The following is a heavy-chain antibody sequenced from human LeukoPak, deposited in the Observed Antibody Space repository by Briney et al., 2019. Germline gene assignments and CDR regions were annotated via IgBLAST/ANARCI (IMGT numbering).Heavy chain of an antibody. CDR3: AREWEIVGATRVFDY. J-gene: IGHJ4*02. Sequence: ASVKVSCKASGYTFTGYYMHWVRQAPGQGLEWMGWINPNSGGTNYAQKFQGRVPMTRDTSISTAYMELSRLRSDDTAVYYCAREWEIVGATRVFDYWGQGTLVTVSS. D-gene: IGHD1-26*01. CDR1: GYTFTGYY. V-gene: IGHV1-2*02. CDR2: INPNSGGT.